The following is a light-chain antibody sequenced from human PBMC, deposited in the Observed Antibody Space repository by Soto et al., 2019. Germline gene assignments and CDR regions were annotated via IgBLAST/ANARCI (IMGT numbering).Light chain of an antibody. Sequence: QSALTQPASVSGSPGQSITISCTGTSSDVGGYNYVSWYQQHPGKAPKFMIYDVSNRPSGVSNRFSGSKSGNTASLTISGLQAEDEADYYCSSHTSSSPLVFGGGTKLTVL. CDR3: SSHTSSSPLV. V-gene: IGLV2-14*01. J-gene: IGLJ2*01. CDR2: DVS. CDR1: SSDVGGYNY.